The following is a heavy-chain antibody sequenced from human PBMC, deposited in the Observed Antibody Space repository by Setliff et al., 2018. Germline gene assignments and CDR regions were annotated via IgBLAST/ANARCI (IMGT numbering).Heavy chain of an antibody. CDR3: ARGITSGGYWGQKFLYLDV. CDR1: GGSISSDSHY. V-gene: IGHV4-61*09. D-gene: IGHD3-22*01. Sequence: LSLTCTVSGGSISSDSHYWGWIRQPAGKGLELVGQIYTNGRTNYNPSLKSRLTISLDTSKNQFSLRLNSVTAADTAVYYCARGITSGGYWGQKFLYLDVWGRGTKVTVSS. J-gene: IGHJ6*03. CDR2: IYTNGRT.